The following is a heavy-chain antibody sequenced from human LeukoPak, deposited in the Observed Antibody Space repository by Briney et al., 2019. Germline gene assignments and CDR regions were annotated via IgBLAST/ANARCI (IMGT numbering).Heavy chain of an antibody. J-gene: IGHJ5*02. Sequence: GGSLRLSCATAGFTFRNYAMSWVRQAPGKGLEWVSGISDSGGSTYYADSVKGRFTISRDNSKNTLYLQLNSLRAEDTAVYYCAKDQEVIPAAPPNWFDPWGQGTLVTVSS. V-gene: IGHV3-23*01. CDR2: ISDSGGST. CDR3: AKDQEVIPAAPPNWFDP. CDR1: GFTFRNYA. D-gene: IGHD2-2*01.